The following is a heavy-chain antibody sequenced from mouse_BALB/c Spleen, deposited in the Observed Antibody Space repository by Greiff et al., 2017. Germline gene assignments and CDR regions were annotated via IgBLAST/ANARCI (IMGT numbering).Heavy chain of an antibody. V-gene: IGHV2-5-1*01. Sequence: QVQLQQSGPSLVQPSQSLSITCTVSGFSLTSYGVHWVRQSPGKGLEWLGVIWRGGSTDYNAAFMSRLSITKDNSKSQVFFKMNSLQADDTAIYYCAKKGGIYYDYSFAYWGQGTLVTVSA. CDR3: AKKGGIYYDYSFAY. J-gene: IGHJ3*01. D-gene: IGHD2-4*01. CDR1: GFSLTSYG. CDR2: IWRGGST.